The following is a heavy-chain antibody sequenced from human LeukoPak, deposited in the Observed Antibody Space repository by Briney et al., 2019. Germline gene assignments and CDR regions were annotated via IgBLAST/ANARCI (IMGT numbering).Heavy chain of an antibody. J-gene: IGHJ2*01. V-gene: IGHV4-59*01. Sequence: SETLSLTCTVSGGSISSYYWSWFRQPPGKGPEWIGYIYYSGSTDYNPSLKSRVTISVDTSKNQFSLKLTSVTAADTAVYYCARAGGVTTAPLDLDIWGRGTLVTVSA. CDR1: GGSISSYY. CDR2: IYYSGST. D-gene: IGHD4-17*01. CDR3: ARAGGVTTAPLDLDI.